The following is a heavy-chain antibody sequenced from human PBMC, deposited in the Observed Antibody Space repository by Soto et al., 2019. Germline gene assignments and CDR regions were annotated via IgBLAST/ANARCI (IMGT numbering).Heavy chain of an antibody. CDR3: ARESYSGYHSYDY. D-gene: IGHD5-12*01. CDR1: GYSISSGCF. CDR2: MYHDGNT. Sequence: KTSETLSLTCAVSGYSISSGCFWGWIRQPPGKGLEGIANMYHDGNTHYNPSLKSRVTMSVDTSKNQFSLKLNSVTAADAAVYYCARESYSGYHSYDYWGQGILVTVSS. J-gene: IGHJ4*02. V-gene: IGHV4-38-2*02.